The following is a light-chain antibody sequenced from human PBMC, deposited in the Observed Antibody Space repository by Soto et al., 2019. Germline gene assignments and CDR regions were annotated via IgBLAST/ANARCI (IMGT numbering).Light chain of an antibody. V-gene: IGKV3-15*01. CDR2: GAS. CDR1: QSVSSS. CDR3: QQYNNWPSIT. J-gene: IGKJ5*01. Sequence: MTQAPAALTVPPGQRPTLSCRASQSVSSSYAWYQQKPGQAPRRLIYGASTRATGIPARFSGSGSGTEFSLTISSLQSEDFAVYYCQQYNNWPSITFGQGTQLEIK.